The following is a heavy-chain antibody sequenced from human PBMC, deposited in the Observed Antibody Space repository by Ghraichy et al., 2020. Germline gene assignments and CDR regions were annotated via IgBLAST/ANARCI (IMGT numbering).Heavy chain of an antibody. CDR3: AKDPNGYAGNNWFNP. V-gene: IGHV3-23*01. J-gene: IGHJ5*02. D-gene: IGHD2-2*01. CDR1: GFSFSDYA. Sequence: GGSLRLSCAASGFSFSDYAMNWVRQAPGKGLEWVSRISGGGESTSYADSVKGRFTISRDNSKSIVYLQMNSLTVDDTAVYYCAKDPNGYAGNNWFNPWGQGTLVTVSS. CDR2: ISGGGEST.